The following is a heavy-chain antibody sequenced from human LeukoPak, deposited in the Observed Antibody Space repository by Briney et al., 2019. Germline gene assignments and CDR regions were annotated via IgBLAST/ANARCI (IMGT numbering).Heavy chain of an antibody. CDR3: AGSGFDDSSGYYPDY. CDR2: IIPIFGTA. V-gene: IGHV1-69*13. D-gene: IGHD3-22*01. J-gene: IGHJ4*02. Sequence: SLKVSCKASGGTFSTYAISWVRQARGHGLEWMGGIIPIFGTANYAQKSQGRVTITADESTSTAYMELSSLRSEDTAVYYCAGSGFDDSSGYYPDYWGQGTLVTVSS. CDR1: GGTFSTYA.